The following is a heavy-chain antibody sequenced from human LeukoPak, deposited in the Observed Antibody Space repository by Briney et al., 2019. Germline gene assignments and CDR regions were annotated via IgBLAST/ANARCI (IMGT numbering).Heavy chain of an antibody. Sequence: SETLSLTCSVSGGSMSSGGYYGSWIRQHPGKGLEWMGHIYYSGTVYYNPSLRSRVSISVDTSKNQFSLRLSSVTVADTAVYYCARLGMAASYFYDSSGDKFDYRGQGTLVTVSS. CDR1: GGSMSSGGYY. CDR2: IYYSGTV. CDR3: ARLGMAASYFYDSSGDKFDY. D-gene: IGHD3-22*01. V-gene: IGHV4-31*03. J-gene: IGHJ4*02.